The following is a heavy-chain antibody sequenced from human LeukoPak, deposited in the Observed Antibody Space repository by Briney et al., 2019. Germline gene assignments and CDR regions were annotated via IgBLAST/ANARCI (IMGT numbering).Heavy chain of an antibody. CDR1: GYTFNNYG. Sequence: ASVKVSCKTSGYTFNNYGITWVRQAPGQGLEWMGWITVINGNTNYAQKFQGRATMTTDTSTSTAYMELLSLTSDDTAIYYCARDRVTGTTGAFDMWGQGTMVTVFS. J-gene: IGHJ3*02. CDR2: ITVINGNT. CDR3: ARDRVTGTTGAFDM. V-gene: IGHV1-18*01. D-gene: IGHD1-20*01.